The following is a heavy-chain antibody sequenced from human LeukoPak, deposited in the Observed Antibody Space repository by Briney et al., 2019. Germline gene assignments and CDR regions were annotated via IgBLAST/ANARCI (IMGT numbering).Heavy chain of an antibody. CDR2: IDWDDDK. D-gene: IGHD1-26*01. CDR1: GFSLSTSGVG. Sequence: ESSPTLVNPTQTLTLTCTFSGFSLSTSGVGVGWIRQPPGKALEWLARIDWDDDKYYSTSLKTRLTSSKDTSKNQVILTMTNMDPVDTATYYCARNSRVGATMDDWFDPWGQGTLVTVSS. J-gene: IGHJ5*02. CDR3: ARNSRVGATMDDWFDP. V-gene: IGHV2-70*11.